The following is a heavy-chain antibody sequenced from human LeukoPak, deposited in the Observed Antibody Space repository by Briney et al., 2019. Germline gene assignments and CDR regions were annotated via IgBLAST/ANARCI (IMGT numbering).Heavy chain of an antibody. D-gene: IGHD3-16*02. CDR2: IYTSGST. CDR1: GGSISSGSYY. CDR3: ASPTYSLFGAFDI. Sequence: SETLSLTCTVSGGSISSGSYYWSWIRQPAGKGLEWIGRIYTSGSTNYNPSLKSRVTISVDTSKNQFSLKLSSVTAADTAVSYCASPTYSLFGAFDIWGQGTMVTVSS. J-gene: IGHJ3*02. V-gene: IGHV4-61*02.